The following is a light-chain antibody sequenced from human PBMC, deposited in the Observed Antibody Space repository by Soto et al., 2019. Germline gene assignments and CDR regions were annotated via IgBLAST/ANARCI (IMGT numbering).Light chain of an antibody. CDR2: GAS. J-gene: IGKJ2*01. CDR1: QSVSTN. Sequence: VMTQSAAALSVSVGERVTLSCRASQSVSTNLAWYQQRPGQAPRLLIYGASSRATGIPDRFSGSGSGTDFTLTISRLEPEDFAVYYCQQYGNSPPYTFGQGTKLEIK. V-gene: IGKV3-20*01. CDR3: QQYGNSPPYT.